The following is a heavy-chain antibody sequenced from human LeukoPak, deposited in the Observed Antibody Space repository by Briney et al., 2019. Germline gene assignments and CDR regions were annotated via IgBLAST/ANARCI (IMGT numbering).Heavy chain of an antibody. CDR1: GFTFSSYS. J-gene: IGHJ4*02. CDR3: ARDLGSSYSSGIDY. CDR2: ISSSSSYI. Sequence: PGGSLRLSCAASGFTFSSYSMNWVRQAPGKGLEWVSSISSSSSYIYYADSVKGRFTISRDNAKNSLYLQMNSLRAEDTAVYYCARDLGSSYSSGIDYWGQGTLVTGSS. V-gene: IGHV3-21*01. D-gene: IGHD2-15*01.